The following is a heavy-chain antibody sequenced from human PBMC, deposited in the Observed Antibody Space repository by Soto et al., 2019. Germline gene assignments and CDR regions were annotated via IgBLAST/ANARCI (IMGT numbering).Heavy chain of an antibody. D-gene: IGHD4-17*01. CDR1: GFTFSSYG. J-gene: IGHJ4*02. V-gene: IGHV3-33*01. CDR3: ARDRDTVTTAYYFDY. Sequence: GGSLRLSCAASGFTFSSYGMHWVRQAPGKGLEWVAVIWYDGSNKYYADSVKGRFTISRDNSKNTLYLQMNSLRAEDTAVYYCARDRDTVTTAYYFDYWGQGTLVTVSS. CDR2: IWYDGSNK.